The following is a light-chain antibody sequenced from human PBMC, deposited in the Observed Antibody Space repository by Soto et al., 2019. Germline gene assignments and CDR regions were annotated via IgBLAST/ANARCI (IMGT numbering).Light chain of an antibody. CDR2: VAS. Sequence: EIVMTQSPATLSVSPGERATLSCRASQSVSSNLAWYQQKPGQAPRLLIYVASTRATGIPARFSGSGSGTEFTLTISSLQSEDFAVYYCQQYNNWPPCTFGQGTKVAIK. J-gene: IGKJ1*01. CDR3: QQYNNWPPCT. V-gene: IGKV3-15*01. CDR1: QSVSSN.